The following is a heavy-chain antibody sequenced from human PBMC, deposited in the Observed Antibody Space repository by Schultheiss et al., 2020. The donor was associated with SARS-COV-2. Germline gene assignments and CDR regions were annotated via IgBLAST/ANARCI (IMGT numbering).Heavy chain of an antibody. D-gene: IGHD6-19*01. CDR2: INPNSGGT. V-gene: IGHV1-2*02. J-gene: IGHJ4*02. CDR1: GYTFTGYY. Sequence: ASVKVSCKASGYTFTGYYMHWVRQAPGQGLEWMGWINPNSGGTNYAQKFQGRVTMTRDTSISTAYMELSRLRSEDTAVYYCARGRRLYSSGYDYWGQGTLVTVSS. CDR3: ARGRRLYSSGYDY.